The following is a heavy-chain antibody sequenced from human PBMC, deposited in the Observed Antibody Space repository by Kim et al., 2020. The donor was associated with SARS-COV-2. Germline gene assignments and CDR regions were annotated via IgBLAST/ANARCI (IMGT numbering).Heavy chain of an antibody. CDR1: GGSFSGYY. CDR2: INHSGST. J-gene: IGHJ4*02. CDR3: ARGAYRNPRRGSYYDY. D-gene: IGHD1-26*01. V-gene: IGHV4-34*01. Sequence: SETLSLTCAVYGGSFSGYYWSWTRQPPGKGLEWIGEINHSGSTNYNPSLKRRVTISVDTSKNQFSLKLSSVIAADTAVYYCARGAYRNPRRGSYYDYWGQGTLVTVSS.